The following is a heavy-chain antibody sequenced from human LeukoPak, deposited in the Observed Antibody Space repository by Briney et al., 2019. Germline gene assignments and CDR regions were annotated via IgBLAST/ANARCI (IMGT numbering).Heavy chain of an antibody. D-gene: IGHD2-2*02. CDR1: GYTFTGYY. Sequence: GASVKVSCKASGYTFTGYYMHWVRQAPGQGLEWMGWINPNSGGTNYAQKFQGRVTMTRDTSISTAYMELSRLRSDDTAVYYCARGRYCSSTSCYTDTTPGDYWGQGTLVTVSS. V-gene: IGHV1-2*02. CDR2: INPNSGGT. CDR3: ARGRYCSSTSCYTDTTPGDY. J-gene: IGHJ4*02.